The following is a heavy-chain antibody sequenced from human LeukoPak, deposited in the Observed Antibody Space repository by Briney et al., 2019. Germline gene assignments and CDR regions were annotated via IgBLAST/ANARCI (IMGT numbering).Heavy chain of an antibody. CDR2: ISGYNGNT. Sequence: ASVTVSCKASGYTFTNYDISWVRQAPGQGLEWMGWISGYNGNTNYAQELQGRVTMTTDTSTSTVYMELSSLRSEDTAVYYCATVVLYSGYYFDYWGQGTLVTVSS. CDR3: ATVVLYSGYYFDY. D-gene: IGHD5-12*01. J-gene: IGHJ4*02. CDR1: GYTFTNYD. V-gene: IGHV1-18*01.